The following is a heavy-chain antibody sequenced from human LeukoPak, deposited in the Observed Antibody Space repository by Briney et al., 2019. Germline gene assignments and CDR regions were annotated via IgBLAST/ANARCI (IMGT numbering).Heavy chain of an antibody. V-gene: IGHV3-33*06. CDR3: AKKNPRRGSSWSSNLDY. CDR1: GFTFSSYG. Sequence: GSLRLSCAASGFTFSSYGMHWVRQAPGKGLEWVAVIWYDGSNKYYADSVKGRFTISRDNSKNTLYLQMNSLRAEDTAVYYWAKKNPRRGSSWSSNLDYWGQGTLVTVSS. D-gene: IGHD6-13*01. J-gene: IGHJ4*02. CDR2: IWYDGSNK.